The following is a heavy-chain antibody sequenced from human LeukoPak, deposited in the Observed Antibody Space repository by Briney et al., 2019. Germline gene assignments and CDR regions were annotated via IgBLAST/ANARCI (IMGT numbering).Heavy chain of an antibody. CDR3: ASSSETAPSLYYYYYGMDV. D-gene: IGHD1-1*01. CDR2: ISGSGGST. Sequence: GGSLRLSCAASGFTFSSYAMSWVRQAPGKGLEWVSAISGSGGSTYYADSVKGRFTISRDSSKNTLYLQMNSLRAEDTAVYYCASSSETAPSLYYYYYGMDVWGQGTTVTVSS. V-gene: IGHV3-23*01. CDR1: GFTFSSYA. J-gene: IGHJ6*02.